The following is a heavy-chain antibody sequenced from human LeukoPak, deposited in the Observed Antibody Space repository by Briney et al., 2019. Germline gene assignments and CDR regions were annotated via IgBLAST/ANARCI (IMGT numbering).Heavy chain of an antibody. D-gene: IGHD3-22*01. Sequence: GGSLRPSCAASGFTVSSNYMSWVRQAPGKGLEWVSVIYSGGSTYYADSVKGRFTISRDNSKNTLYLQMNSLRAEDTAVYYCARDYYDSSGYNRYYGMDVWGQGTTVTVSS. CDR2: IYSGGST. CDR1: GFTVSSNY. J-gene: IGHJ6*02. CDR3: ARDYYDSSGYNRYYGMDV. V-gene: IGHV3-66*02.